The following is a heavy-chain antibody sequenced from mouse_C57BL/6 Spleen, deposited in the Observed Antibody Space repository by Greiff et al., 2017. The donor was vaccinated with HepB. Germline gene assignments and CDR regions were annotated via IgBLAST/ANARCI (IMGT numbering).Heavy chain of an antibody. CDR3: ARESSGYLFDY. CDR1: GYTFTSYG. D-gene: IGHD3-2*02. V-gene: IGHV1-81*01. CDR2: IYPRSGNT. Sequence: VKLVESGAELARPGASVKLSCKASGYTFTSYGISWVKQRTGQGLEWIGEIYPRSGNTYYNEKFKGKATLTADKSSSTAYMELRSLTSEDSAVYFCARESSGYLFDYWGQGTTRTVSS. J-gene: IGHJ2*01.